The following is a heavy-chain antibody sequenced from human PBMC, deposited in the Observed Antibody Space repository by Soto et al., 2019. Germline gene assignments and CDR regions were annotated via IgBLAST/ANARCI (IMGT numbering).Heavy chain of an antibody. CDR3: TAELAGTKPGS. D-gene: IGHD1-1*01. CDR1: GFTFSNAW. CDR2: IKSETNGGTA. V-gene: IGHV3-15*01. J-gene: IGHJ4*02. Sequence: GGSLRLSCAVSGFTFSNAWITWVRQAPGKGLECVGRIKSETNGGTADYGAPVKGRFSISRDDSRNTLFLQIDSLKTEDTAVYYCTAELAGTKPGSWGQGTLVTVSS.